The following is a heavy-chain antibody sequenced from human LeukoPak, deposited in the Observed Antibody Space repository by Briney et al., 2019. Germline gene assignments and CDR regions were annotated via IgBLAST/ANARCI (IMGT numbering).Heavy chain of an antibody. CDR3: ARGKVGAIRNAFDI. J-gene: IGHJ3*02. Sequence: GGSLRLSCVASGFTFSDYYMSWIRQAPGKGLEWVSYISSSSSYTNYADSVKGRFTISRDNAKNSLYLQMNSLRAEDTAVYYCARGKVGAIRNAFDIWGQGTMVTVSS. D-gene: IGHD1-26*01. V-gene: IGHV3-11*05. CDR2: ISSSSSYT. CDR1: GFTFSDYY.